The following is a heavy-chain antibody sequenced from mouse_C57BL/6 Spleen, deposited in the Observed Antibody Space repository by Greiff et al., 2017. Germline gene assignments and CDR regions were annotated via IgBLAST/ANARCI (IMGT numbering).Heavy chain of an antibody. J-gene: IGHJ4*01. V-gene: IGHV1-26*01. CDR3: ARRADSNYAMDY. CDR2: INPNNGGT. Sequence: EVQLQQSGPELVKPGASVKISCKASGYTFTDYYMNWVKQSHGKSLEWIGDINPNNGGTSYNQKFKGKATLTVDKSSSTAYMELRSLTSEDSAVYYCARRADSNYAMDYWGQGTSVTVSS. CDR1: GYTFTDYY. D-gene: IGHD2-5*01.